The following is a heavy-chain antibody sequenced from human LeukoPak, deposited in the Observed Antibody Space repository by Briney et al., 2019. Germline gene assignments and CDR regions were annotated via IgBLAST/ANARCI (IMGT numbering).Heavy chain of an antibody. D-gene: IGHD6-13*01. Sequence: PGGSLRLSCATSGFTFSNYAMSWVRQAPGKGLEWVSAISGNGGSTYYADSVKGRFTISRDNSKNTLYLQINSLRAEDTAVYYCAKGPSSSWFPFVDVWGKGTTVTVSS. CDR1: GFTFSNYA. CDR2: ISGNGGST. V-gene: IGHV3-23*01. CDR3: AKGPSSSWFPFVDV. J-gene: IGHJ6*04.